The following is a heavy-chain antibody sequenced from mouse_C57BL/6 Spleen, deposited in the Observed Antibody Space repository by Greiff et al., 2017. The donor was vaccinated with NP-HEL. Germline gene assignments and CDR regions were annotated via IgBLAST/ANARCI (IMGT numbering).Heavy chain of an antibody. J-gene: IGHJ3*01. CDR1: GYAFSSSW. D-gene: IGHD1-1*01. V-gene: IGHV1-82*01. CDR3: ASDNFTTVVARGPFAY. Sequence: VMLVESGPELVKPGASVKISCKASGYAFSSSWMNWVKQRPGKGLEWIGRIYPGDGDTNYNGKFKGKATLTADKSSSTAYMQLSSLTSEDSAVYFCASDNFTTVVARGPFAYWGQGTLVTVSA. CDR2: IYPGDGDT.